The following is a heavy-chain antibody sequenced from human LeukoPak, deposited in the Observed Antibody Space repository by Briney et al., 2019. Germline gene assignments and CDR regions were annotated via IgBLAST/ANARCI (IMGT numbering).Heavy chain of an antibody. D-gene: IGHD5-12*01. V-gene: IGHV3-23*01. CDR2: ISGSGGST. CDR3: AKAPLSWYDPLTYYFDY. Sequence: PGGSLRLSCAASGFTFSSYAMSWVRQAPGKGLEWVSAISGSGGSTYYADSVKGRFTISRDNSKNTLYLQMNSLRAEDTAVYYCAKAPLSWYDPLTYYFDYWGQGTLVTVSS. CDR1: GFTFSSYA. J-gene: IGHJ4*02.